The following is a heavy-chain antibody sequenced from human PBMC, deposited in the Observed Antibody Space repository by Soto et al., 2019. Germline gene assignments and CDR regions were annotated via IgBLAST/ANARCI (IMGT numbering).Heavy chain of an antibody. CDR1: GGSVSSRNYF. CDR3: ARVDYGDYPWFDP. J-gene: IGHJ5*02. CDR2: IYYNGST. Sequence: QVQLQESGPGLVRPSDTLSLTCSVSGGSVSSRNYFWGWIRQPPGKGLEWIGNIYYNGSTNYHPSLKSRVTISVDTPKNQFSLKLTSVTDADTAVYFCARVDYGDYPWFDPWGQGTLVTVSS. V-gene: IGHV4-61*01. D-gene: IGHD4-17*01.